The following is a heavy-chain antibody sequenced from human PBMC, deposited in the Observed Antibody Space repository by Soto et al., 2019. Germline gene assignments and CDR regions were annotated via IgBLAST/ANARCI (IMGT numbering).Heavy chain of an antibody. V-gene: IGHV4-34*01. CDR3: AILRPKRRTVTTVSYYYMDV. D-gene: IGHD4-17*01. CDR2: INHSGST. Sequence: KSSETLSLTCAVYGGSFSGYYWSWIRQPPGKGLEWIGEINHSGSTNYNPSLKSRVTISVDTSKNQFSLKLSSVTAADTAVYYCAILRPKRRTVTTVSYYYMDVWGKGTTVTVSS. J-gene: IGHJ6*03. CDR1: GGSFSGYY.